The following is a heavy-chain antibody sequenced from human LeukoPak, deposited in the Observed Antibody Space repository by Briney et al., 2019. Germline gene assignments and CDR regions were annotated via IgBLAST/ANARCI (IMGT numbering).Heavy chain of an antibody. V-gene: IGHV3-48*03. CDR2: VSSSGSTI. CDR3: ARGAVATPIYFDY. D-gene: IGHD5-12*01. CDR1: GFTFSSYE. J-gene: IGHJ4*02. Sequence: GGSLRLSCAASGFTFSSYEMNWVRQAPGKGLEWVSYVSSSGSTIYYADSVKGRFTISRDNAKNSLYLQMNSLRAEDTAVYYCARGAVATPIYFDYWGQGTLVTVSS.